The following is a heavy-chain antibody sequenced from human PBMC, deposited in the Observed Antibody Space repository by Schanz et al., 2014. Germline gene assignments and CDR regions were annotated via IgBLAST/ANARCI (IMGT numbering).Heavy chain of an antibody. V-gene: IGHV3-74*02. D-gene: IGHD3-10*01. CDR2: IKSDGSST. Sequence: VQLVDSGGGLVKPGGSLRLSCAASGFTFSSYWMHWVRQVPGKGLVWVSRIKSDGSSTSYADSVKGRFTISRDNAKNTLYLQMNSLRAEDTAVYYCARPALWFGDNCFDPWGQGTPITVSS. J-gene: IGHJ5*02. CDR1: GFTFSSYW. CDR3: ARPALWFGDNCFDP.